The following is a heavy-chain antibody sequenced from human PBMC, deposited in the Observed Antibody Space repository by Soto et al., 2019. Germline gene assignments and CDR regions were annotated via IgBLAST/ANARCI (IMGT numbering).Heavy chain of an antibody. Sequence: QVQLQQRGAELLKPSETLSLTCAVYGGSFSGYYWSWIRQPPGKGLEWIGEINHSGSSNYNPSLMSGVTISVDTSKNQFSLKLSSGTAADTAVYYCARGLHHCSRGSCYSGYYYYMDVWRKGTTVTVS. V-gene: IGHV4-34*01. CDR1: GGSFSGYY. J-gene: IGHJ6*03. D-gene: IGHD2-15*01. CDR3: ARGLHHCSRGSCYSGYYYYMDV. CDR2: INHSGSS.